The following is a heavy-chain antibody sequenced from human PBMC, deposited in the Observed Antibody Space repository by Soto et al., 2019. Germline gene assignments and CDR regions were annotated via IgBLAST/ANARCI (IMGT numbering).Heavy chain of an antibody. CDR3: ARDYYDSSGYYHVGAFDI. J-gene: IGHJ3*02. V-gene: IGHV1-18*01. CDR1: GYTFTSYG. CDR2: ISAYNGNT. D-gene: IGHD3-22*01. Sequence: ASVKVSCKASGYTFTSYGISWVRQAPGQGLEWMGWISAYNGNTNYAQKLQGRVTMTTDTSTSTAYMELRSLRSDDTAVYYCARDYYDSSGYYHVGAFDIWGQGTMVTVSS.